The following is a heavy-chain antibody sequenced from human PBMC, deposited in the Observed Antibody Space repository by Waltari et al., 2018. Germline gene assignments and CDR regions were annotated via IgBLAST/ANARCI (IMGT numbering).Heavy chain of an antibody. CDR3: TRGRGDGYTTFDY. CDR2: IWYDGSNK. V-gene: IGHV3-33*01. CDR1: GFTFSSYG. J-gene: IGHJ4*02. D-gene: IGHD5-12*01. Sequence: QVQLVASGGGVVQPGRSLRLSCAASGFTFSSYGMHWVRQAPGKGLEWVAVIWYDGSNKYYADSVKGRFTISRDNSKNTLYLQMNSLKTEDTAVYYCTRGRGDGYTTFDYWGQGTLVTVSS.